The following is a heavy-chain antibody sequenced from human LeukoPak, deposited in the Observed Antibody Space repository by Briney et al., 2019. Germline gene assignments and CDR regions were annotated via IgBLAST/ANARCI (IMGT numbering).Heavy chain of an antibody. V-gene: IGHV3-23*01. CDR1: GFNFRFYA. J-gene: IGHJ6*03. CDR3: AKDHGKVVPYYMDV. Sequence: GGSLRLSYAASGFNFRFYAMTWVRQAPGKGLEWVSSVSGGGDNTYYADSVKGRFSISRDNSKNTLYQQMNSLRAEDTAVYYCAKDHGKVVPYYMDVWGKGTTVTVSS. CDR2: VSGGGDNT. D-gene: IGHD2-15*01.